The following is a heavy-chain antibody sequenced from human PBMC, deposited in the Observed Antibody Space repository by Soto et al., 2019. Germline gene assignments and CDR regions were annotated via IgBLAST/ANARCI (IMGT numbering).Heavy chain of an antibody. CDR1: GFTFSSYA. Sequence: EVPLLESGGGLVQPGGSLRLSCAASGFTFSSYAMSWVRQAPGKGLEWVSAISGSGASTYYADSVKGRFTISRDNSKNTLYLQMNSLRAEDTAVYYCAKVRQSGGSCYYGMDVWGQGTTVTVSS. V-gene: IGHV3-23*01. D-gene: IGHD2-15*01. CDR2: ISGSGAST. J-gene: IGHJ6*02. CDR3: AKVRQSGGSCYYGMDV.